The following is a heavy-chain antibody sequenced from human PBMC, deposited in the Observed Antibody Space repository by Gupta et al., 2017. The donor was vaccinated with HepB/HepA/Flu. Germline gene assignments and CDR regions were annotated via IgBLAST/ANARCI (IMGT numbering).Heavy chain of an antibody. J-gene: IGHJ5*02. CDR3: ARVVVEAGTWWFDP. CDR2: IYYSGIT. D-gene: IGHD2-15*01. V-gene: IGHV4-30-4*01. Sequence: QVQLQESGPGLVKPSQTLSLTCPVSGGSISSGDSYWSWIRQPPGKGLEWIGYIYYSGITYYNPSLKSRVTISVDTSKNHFSLKVTSVTAADTAVYYCARVVVEAGTWWFDPWGQGTLVTVSS. CDR1: GGSISSGDSY.